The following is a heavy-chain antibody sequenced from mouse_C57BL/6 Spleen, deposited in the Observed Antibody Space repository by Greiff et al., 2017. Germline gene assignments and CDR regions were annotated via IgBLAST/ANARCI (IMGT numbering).Heavy chain of an antibody. CDR1: GFTFSSYA. CDR3: AREGLTTVVAPFDY. V-gene: IGHV5-4*01. CDR2: ISDGGSYT. Sequence: DVTLVESGGGLVKPGGSLKLSCAASGFTFSSYAMSWVRQTPERRLEWVATISDGGSYTYYPDNVKGRFTISRDNAKNNLYLQMSHLKSEDTAMYYCAREGLTTVVAPFDYWGQGTTLTVSS. J-gene: IGHJ2*01. D-gene: IGHD1-1*01.